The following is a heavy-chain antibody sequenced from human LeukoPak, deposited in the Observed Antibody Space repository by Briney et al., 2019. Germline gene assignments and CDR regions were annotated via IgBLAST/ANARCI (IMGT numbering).Heavy chain of an antibody. CDR1: GGSISSYY. CDR2: ISYSGST. V-gene: IGHV4-59*01. Sequence: PSETLSLTCTVPGGSISSYYWSWIRQPPGKGLEWIGYISYSGSTNYNPSLKSRVTISVDPSKNQFSLKLRSVTAADTAVYYCARGLMMAVAGRGEFHYWGQGTLVTVSS. CDR3: ARGLMMAVAGRGEFHY. D-gene: IGHD6-13*01. J-gene: IGHJ4*02.